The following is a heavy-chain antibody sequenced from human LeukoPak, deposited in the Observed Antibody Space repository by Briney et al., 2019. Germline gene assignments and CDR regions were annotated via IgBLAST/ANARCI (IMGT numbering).Heavy chain of an antibody. CDR1: GDSVSSNSAA. CDR3: AGSLGTLWFGVRRTDYYYMDV. CDR2: TYYRSKWYN. Sequence: SQTLSLTCAISGDSVSSNSAAWNWIRQSPSRGLEWLGRTYYRSKWYNDYAVSVKSRITINPDTSKNQFSLQLNSVTPEDTAVYYCAGSLGTLWFGVRRTDYYYMDVWGKGTTVTISS. D-gene: IGHD3-10*01. J-gene: IGHJ6*03. V-gene: IGHV6-1*01.